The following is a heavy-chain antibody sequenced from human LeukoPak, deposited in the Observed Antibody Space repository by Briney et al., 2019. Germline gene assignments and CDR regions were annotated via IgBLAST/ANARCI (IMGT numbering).Heavy chain of an antibody. J-gene: IGHJ4*02. V-gene: IGHV1-2*02. D-gene: IGHD2-21*01. Sequence: ASVKVSCKASGYTFTSYGISWVRQAPGQGLEWMGWINPNSGGTNYAQKFQGRVTMTRDTSISTAYMELSRLRSDDTAVYYCARSLPPSGPFDYWGQGTLVTVSS. CDR1: GYTFTSYG. CDR2: INPNSGGT. CDR3: ARSLPPSGPFDY.